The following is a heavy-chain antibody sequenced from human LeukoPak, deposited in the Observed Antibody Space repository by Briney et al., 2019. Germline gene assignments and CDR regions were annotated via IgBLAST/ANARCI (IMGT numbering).Heavy chain of an antibody. J-gene: IGHJ4*02. CDR2: IYYSGST. CDR3: ARAVGELLHDY. CDR1: GGSISSYY. Sequence: SETLSFTCTVSGGSISSYYWSWIRRPPGKGLEWIGYIYYSGSTNYNPSLKSRVTISVDTSKNQFSLKLSSVTAADTAVYYCARAVGELLHDYWGQGTLVTVSS. D-gene: IGHD1-26*01. V-gene: IGHV4-59*01.